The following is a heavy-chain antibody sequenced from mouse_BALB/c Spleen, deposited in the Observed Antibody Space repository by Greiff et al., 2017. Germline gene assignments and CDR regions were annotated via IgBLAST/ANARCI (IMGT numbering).Heavy chain of an antibody. CDR2: ISDGGSYT. CDR3: ARDRDYGLAWFAY. Sequence: DVQLVESGGGLVKPGGSLKLSCAASGFTFSDYYMYWVRQTPEKRLEWVATISDGGSYTYYPDSVKGRFTISRDNAKNNLYLQMSSLKSEDTAMYYCARDRDYGLAWFAYWGQGTLVTVSA. D-gene: IGHD1-2*01. V-gene: IGHV5-4*02. J-gene: IGHJ3*01. CDR1: GFTFSDYY.